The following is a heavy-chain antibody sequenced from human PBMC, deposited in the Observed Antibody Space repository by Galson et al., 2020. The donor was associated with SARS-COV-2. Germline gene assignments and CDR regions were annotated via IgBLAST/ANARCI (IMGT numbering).Heavy chain of an antibody. CDR3: ARAYALDYDFWSGYYNGSDYYYYYMDV. V-gene: IGHV4-34*01. D-gene: IGHD3-3*01. Sequence: SETLSLTCAVYGGSFSGYYWSWIRQPPGKGLEWIGEINHSGSTNYNPSLKSRVTISVDTSKNQFSLKLSSVTAADTAVYYCARAYALDYDFWSGYYNGSDYYYYYMDVWGKGTTVTVSS. CDR2: INHSGST. J-gene: IGHJ6*03. CDR1: GGSFSGYY.